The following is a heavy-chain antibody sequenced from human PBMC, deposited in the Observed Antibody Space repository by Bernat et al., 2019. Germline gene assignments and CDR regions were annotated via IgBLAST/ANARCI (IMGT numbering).Heavy chain of an antibody. Sequence: QVQLVESGGGVVQPGRSLRLSCAASGFTFSSYAMHWVRQAPGKGLEWVAVISYDGSNKYYADSVKGRFTISRDNSKNTLYLQMNSLRAEDTAVYYCARDFPEADCALAYYYYGMDVWGQGTTVTVSS. D-gene: IGHD2-21*02. V-gene: IGHV3-30-3*01. CDR3: ARDFPEADCALAYYYYGMDV. CDR1: GFTFSSYA. CDR2: ISYDGSNK. J-gene: IGHJ6*02.